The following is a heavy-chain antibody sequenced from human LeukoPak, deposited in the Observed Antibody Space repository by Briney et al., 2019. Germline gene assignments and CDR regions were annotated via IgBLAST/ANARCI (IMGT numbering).Heavy chain of an antibody. Sequence: GSLRLSCAASGFTFSRYSMNWVRQAPGKGLEWVSSISSSSSYIYYADSVKGRFTISRDNAKNSLYLQMNSLRAEDTAVYYCARDGSQWLASPFEYWGQGTLVTVSS. CDR2: ISSSSSYI. CDR1: GFTFSRYS. D-gene: IGHD6-19*01. V-gene: IGHV3-21*01. J-gene: IGHJ4*02. CDR3: ARDGSQWLASPFEY.